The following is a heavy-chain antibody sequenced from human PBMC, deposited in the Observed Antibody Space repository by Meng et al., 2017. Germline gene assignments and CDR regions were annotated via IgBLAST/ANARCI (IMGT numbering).Heavy chain of an antibody. CDR3: ATSGDNSGFYLGY. Sequence: QVLIQESVHGRVKPSGHLSLTCAVAGDSISTYNGWTWVRQSPVKGLEWICEIYHSGRTNYNPSLTSRVTMSVDKSKKQISLNLSSVTAADTAVYYCATSGDNSGFYLGYWGPGILVTVSS. D-gene: IGHD3-22*01. CDR1: GDSISTYNG. J-gene: IGHJ4*02. CDR2: IYHSGRT. V-gene: IGHV4-4*02.